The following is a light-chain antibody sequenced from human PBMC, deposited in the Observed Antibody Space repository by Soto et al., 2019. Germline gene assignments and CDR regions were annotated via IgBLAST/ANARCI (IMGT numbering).Light chain of an antibody. CDR3: QQYNVWSGWT. J-gene: IGKJ1*01. CDR1: QSIRSD. CDR2: ASS. Sequence: DIVMTQSPAPLSASPGDSATLSCTASQSIRSDLAWYQLRPGQAPRVLIYASSTRATGVPARFSGSGSGTEFTLTISSLLYEDFAVYYYQQYNVWSGWTFGQGTKVEVK. V-gene: IGKV3-15*01.